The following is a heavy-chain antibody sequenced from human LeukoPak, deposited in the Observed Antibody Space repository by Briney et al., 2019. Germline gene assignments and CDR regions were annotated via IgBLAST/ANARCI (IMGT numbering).Heavy chain of an antibody. CDR1: GDTFNSHV. V-gene: IGHV1-8*01. CDR3: ARGQGGVVTRTNYYYYYMDV. J-gene: IGHJ6*03. CDR2: MNPSSGNT. D-gene: IGHD4-23*01. Sequence: ASVKVSCKASGDTFNSHVISWLRQAPGQGLEWMGWMNPSSGNTGYAQKFQGRVTMTRNTSISTAYMELSSLRSEDTAVYYCARGQGGVVTRTNYYYYYMDVGGKGPRVPVSS.